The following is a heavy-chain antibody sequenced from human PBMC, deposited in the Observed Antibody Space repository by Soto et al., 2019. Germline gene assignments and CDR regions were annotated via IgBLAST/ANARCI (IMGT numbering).Heavy chain of an antibody. Sequence: ESGGGVVQPRRSLRLSCAASGFTFSSYAMHWVRQAPGKGLEWVAVISYDGSNKYYADSVKGRFTISRDNSKNTLYLQMNSLRAEDTAVYYCARSRITMVRGVTKSGDWFDPWGQGTLVTVSS. D-gene: IGHD3-10*01. V-gene: IGHV3-30-3*01. CDR1: GFTFSSYA. J-gene: IGHJ5*02. CDR2: ISYDGSNK. CDR3: ARSRITMVRGVTKSGDWFDP.